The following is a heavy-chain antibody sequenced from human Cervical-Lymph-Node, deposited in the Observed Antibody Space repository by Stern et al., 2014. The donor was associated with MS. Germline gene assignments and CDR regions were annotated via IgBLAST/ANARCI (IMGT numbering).Heavy chain of an antibody. CDR1: GYNFIDHA. Sequence: QVQLVQSGAEVKKPGASLTISCKTSGYNFIDHAIHWVRQAPGQRLEWMGLITGSPGSTKYSQKFHGRVSFTRDKAASAAYMDLSSLSPDDTAVYYCARQPDYSDFLDFWGQGTLVTVSS. J-gene: IGHJ4*02. CDR3: ARQPDYSDFLDF. CDR2: ITGSPGST. D-gene: IGHD4-11*01. V-gene: IGHV1-3*01.